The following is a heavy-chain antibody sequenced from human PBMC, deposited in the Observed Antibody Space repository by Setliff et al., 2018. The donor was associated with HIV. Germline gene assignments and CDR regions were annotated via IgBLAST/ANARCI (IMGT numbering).Heavy chain of an antibody. D-gene: IGHD1-1*01. J-gene: IGHJ4*02. CDR3: AYSGRQLRGPYFDF. Sequence: SGPTLVNPTPTLTLTCTFSGLSLSTSGVGVGWIRQSPGKALEWLAFIYRNNNKHYSTSLKSRLTVTKDTSKNRVVFTMTNMDPVDTATYYCAYSGRQLRGPYFDFWGQGTPVTVSS. V-gene: IGHV2-5*01. CDR1: GLSLSTSGVG. CDR2: IYRNNNK.